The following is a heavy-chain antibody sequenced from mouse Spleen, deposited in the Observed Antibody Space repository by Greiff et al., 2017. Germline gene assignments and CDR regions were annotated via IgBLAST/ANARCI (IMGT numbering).Heavy chain of an antibody. CDR2: INPNYGTT. V-gene: IGHV1-39*01. CDR3: ARVGRGAMDY. D-gene: IGHD4-1*01. CDR1: GYSFPEYN. J-gene: IGHJ4*01. Sequence: QLPQAGPELGKPGASVEISRKGSGYSFPEYNIKWVKQSNGKSLEWIGVINPNYGTTSYNQKFKGKATLTVDQSSSTAYMQLNSLTSEDSAVYYCARVGRGAMDYWGQGTSVTVSS.